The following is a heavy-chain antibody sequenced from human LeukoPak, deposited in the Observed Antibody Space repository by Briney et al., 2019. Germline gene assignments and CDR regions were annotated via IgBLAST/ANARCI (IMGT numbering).Heavy chain of an antibody. D-gene: IGHD2-8*02. CDR3: ARQGAGGSDY. CDR1: GGSISSRGYY. Sequence: SETLSLTCTVSGGSISSRGYYWAWMRQPPGKGLEWIGSISHSGSTYYNPSLQSRVNIAADTSKNQFSLQLTSVAAADTAVHYCARQGAGGSDYWGQGTLVTVSS. CDR2: ISHSGST. J-gene: IGHJ4*02. V-gene: IGHV4-39*01.